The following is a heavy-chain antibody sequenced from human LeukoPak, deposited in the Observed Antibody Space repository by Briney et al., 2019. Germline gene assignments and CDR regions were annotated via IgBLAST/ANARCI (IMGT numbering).Heavy chain of an antibody. CDR2: IYYSGST. Sequence: PSETLSLTCTVSGGSISSGDYYWSWLRPPPGTGLEWIGYIYYSGSTYYNPSLKSRVTISVDTSKNQFSLKLSSVTAADTAVYYCASGGWLRSQLDYWGQGTLVTVSS. J-gene: IGHJ4*02. CDR1: GGSISSGDYY. CDR3: ASGGWLRSQLDY. D-gene: IGHD5-12*01. V-gene: IGHV4-30-4*01.